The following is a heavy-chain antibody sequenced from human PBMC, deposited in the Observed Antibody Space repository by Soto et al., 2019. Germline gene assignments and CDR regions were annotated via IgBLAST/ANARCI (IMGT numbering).Heavy chain of an antibody. CDR1: GFSFSSYA. J-gene: IGHJ4*02. CDR3: AKGSIEYSASVDN. D-gene: IGHD5-12*01. CDR2: ISARGGSS. Sequence: EVQLLESGGGLVQPGGSLRLSCVASGFSFSSYAMVWVRQAPGKGLEWVSVISARGGSSYFADTVKGRFTISRDNSKNLVSLEMNSLRAEDTAIYVCAKGSIEYSASVDNWGQGPLVLISS. V-gene: IGHV3-23*01.